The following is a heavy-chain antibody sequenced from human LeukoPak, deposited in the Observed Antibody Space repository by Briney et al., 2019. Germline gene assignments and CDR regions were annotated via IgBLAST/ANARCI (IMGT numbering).Heavy chain of an antibody. J-gene: IGHJ4*02. CDR3: ARYYDSSGGPFDY. V-gene: IGHV3-7*03. CDR2: IKQDGSET. Sequence: PGGSLRLSCAASGFTFNYYWMSWVRQAPGKGLEWVANIKQDGSETYYVDSVRGRFTISRDNAKKSLYLQMNSLRDEDAALYYCARYYDSSGGPFDYWGQGTLVTVSS. CDR1: GFTFNYYW. D-gene: IGHD3-22*01.